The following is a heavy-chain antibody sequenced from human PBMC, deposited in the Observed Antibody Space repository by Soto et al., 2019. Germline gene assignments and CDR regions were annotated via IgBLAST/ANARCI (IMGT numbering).Heavy chain of an antibody. V-gene: IGHV3-53*01. CDR2: IYSGGST. Sequence: GGSLRLSCAASGFTVSSNYMSWVRQAPGKGLEWVSVIYSGGSTYYADSVKGRFTISRDNSKNTLYLQMNSLRAEDTAVYYCARVQYYDFWSGSPSWFDPWGPGTLVTVSS. D-gene: IGHD3-3*01. CDR3: ARVQYYDFWSGSPSWFDP. CDR1: GFTVSSNY. J-gene: IGHJ5*02.